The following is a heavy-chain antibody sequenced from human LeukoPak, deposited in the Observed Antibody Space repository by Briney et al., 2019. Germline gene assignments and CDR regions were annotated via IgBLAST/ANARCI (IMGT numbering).Heavy chain of an antibody. CDR2: IIPIFGTA. V-gene: IGHV1-69*05. CDR3: ARDRSSGWYGDAFDI. J-gene: IGHJ3*02. Sequence: SVKVSCKASGGTFSSYAISWVRQAPGQGLEWMGRIIPIFGTANYAQRFQGRVTITTDESTSTAYMELSSLRSEDTAVYYCARDRSSGWYGDAFDIWGQGTMVTVSS. CDR1: GGTFSSYA. D-gene: IGHD6-19*01.